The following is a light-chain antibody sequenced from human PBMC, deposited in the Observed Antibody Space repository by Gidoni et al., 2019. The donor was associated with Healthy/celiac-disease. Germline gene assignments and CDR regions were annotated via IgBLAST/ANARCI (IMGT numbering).Light chain of an antibody. CDR3: QQYGSSPIT. V-gene: IGKV3-20*01. Sequence: IVLTQSPGTLSLSPGERATLSCRASQSVSSSYLAWYQQNPGPAPMLLIYCASSSATGLPDRFSGSCSGTDSTLPISLLDPEDFAVYYCQQYGSSPITFGQGTRLEIK. J-gene: IGKJ5*01. CDR2: CAS. CDR1: QSVSSSY.